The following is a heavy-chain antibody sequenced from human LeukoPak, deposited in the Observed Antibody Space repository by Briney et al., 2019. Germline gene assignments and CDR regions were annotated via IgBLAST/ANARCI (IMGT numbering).Heavy chain of an antibody. CDR3: AELGITMIGGV. J-gene: IGHJ6*04. Sequence: GGSLRLSCAASGFTFSSYEMNWVRQAPGKGLEWVSYISSSGSTIYYADSVKGRFTISRDNAKNSLYLQMNSLRAEDTAVYYCAELGITMIGGVWSKGATVTISS. CDR2: ISSSGSTI. CDR1: GFTFSSYE. D-gene: IGHD3-10*02. V-gene: IGHV3-48*03.